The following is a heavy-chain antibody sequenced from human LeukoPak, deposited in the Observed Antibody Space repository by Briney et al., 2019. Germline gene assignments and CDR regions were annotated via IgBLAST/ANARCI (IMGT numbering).Heavy chain of an antibody. CDR1: GFTFSNFA. V-gene: IGHV3-23*01. CDR3: AKEDHGTYSTAFVY. Sequence: PSGGSLRLSCEVSGFTFSNFAMSWVRQAPGKGLEWISAISDSAAKTYYADSVKGRFTISRDNAKNTVFLQMNSLRAEDTVLYYCAKEDHGTYSTAFVYWGQGTLVTVSS. CDR2: ISDSAAKT. J-gene: IGHJ4*02. D-gene: IGHD1-26*01.